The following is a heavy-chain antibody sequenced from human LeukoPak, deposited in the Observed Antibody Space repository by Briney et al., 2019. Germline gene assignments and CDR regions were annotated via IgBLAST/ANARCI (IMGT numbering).Heavy chain of an antibody. CDR3: ARDRGVVPTTWYFDY. CDR1: GGTFSSYA. J-gene: IGHJ4*02. CDR2: IISIFGTA. Sequence: GASVKVSCKASGGTFSSYAISWVRQAPGQGLEWMGGIISIFGTANYAQKFQGRVTITADESTSTAYMELSSLRSEDTAVYYCARDRGVVPTTWYFDYWGQGTLVTVSS. D-gene: IGHD3-3*01. V-gene: IGHV1-69*13.